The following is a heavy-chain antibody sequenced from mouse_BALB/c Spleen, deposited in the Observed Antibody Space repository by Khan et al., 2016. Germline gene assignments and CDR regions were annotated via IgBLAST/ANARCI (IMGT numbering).Heavy chain of an antibody. CDR3: ASPAYSGNYDAIDY. V-gene: IGHV4-1*02. D-gene: IGHD2-10*01. CDR1: GFDFSRYW. Sequence: EVQLLESGGGLVQPGGSLKLSCAAAGFDFSRYWMSGVRQAPGKGIEGIGEINPDRSKINYTPSLKDKFIISRDNAKNTLYLQMSKARSEDTALYCVASPAYSGNYDAIDYLVQGTSVTVSS. J-gene: IGHJ4*01. CDR2: INPDRSKI.